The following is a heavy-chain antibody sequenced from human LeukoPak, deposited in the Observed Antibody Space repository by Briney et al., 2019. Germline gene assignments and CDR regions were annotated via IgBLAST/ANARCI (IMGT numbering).Heavy chain of an antibody. V-gene: IGHV3-23*01. J-gene: IGHJ4*02. D-gene: IGHD3-10*01. CDR1: GFTFSSYA. Sequence: PGGSLRLSCAASGFTFSSYAMSWVRQAPGKGLEWVSAISGSGGSTYYADSVKGRFTISRDNSKNTLYLQMNSLRAEDTAVYYCAKDHYYGSGSYREVDYWGQGTLVTVSS. CDR2: ISGSGGST. CDR3: AKDHYYGSGSYREVDY.